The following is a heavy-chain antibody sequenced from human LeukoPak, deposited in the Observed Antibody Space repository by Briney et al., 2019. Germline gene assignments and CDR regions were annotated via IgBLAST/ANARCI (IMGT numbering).Heavy chain of an antibody. CDR1: GFTFDDYG. D-gene: IGHD3-10*02. V-gene: IGHV3-48*03. Sequence: GGSLRLSCAASGFTFDDYGMSWVRQGPGKGLGWVSYISSSGSTIYYADSVKGRFTISRDNAKNSLYLQMNSLRAEDTAVYYCAELGITMIGGVWGKGTTVTISS. CDR2: ISSSGSTI. CDR3: AELGITMIGGV. J-gene: IGHJ6*04.